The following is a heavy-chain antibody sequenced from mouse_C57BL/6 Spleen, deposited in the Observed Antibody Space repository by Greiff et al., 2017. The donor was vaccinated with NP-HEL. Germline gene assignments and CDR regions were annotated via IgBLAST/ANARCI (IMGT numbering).Heavy chain of an antibody. CDR2: IYPYNGVS. V-gene: IGHV1-31*01. CDR1: GYSFTGYY. J-gene: IGHJ4*01. D-gene: IGHD1-1*01. CDR3: ARWDYYGSGYYAMDY. Sequence: EVKLVESGPELVKPGASVKISCKASGYSFTGYYMHWVKQSHGNILDWIGYIYPYNGVSSYNQKFKGKATLTVDKSSSTAYMELRSLTSEDSAVYYCARWDYYGSGYYAMDYWGQGTSVTVSS.